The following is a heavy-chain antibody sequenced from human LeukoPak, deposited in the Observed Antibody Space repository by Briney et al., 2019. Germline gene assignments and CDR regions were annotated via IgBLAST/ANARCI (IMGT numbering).Heavy chain of an antibody. D-gene: IGHD2-2*01. CDR2: IYWDDEA. CDR1: GFSLSLSGVG. V-gene: IGHV2-5*02. Sequence: SGPTLVKPTQTLTLTCTFSGFSLSLSGVGVGWVRQPPGKALEWLALIYWDDEARYSPSLKSRLTITKDTSKNQVVLTVTNMDPVDTATYYCTQTRRRLDAFDIWGQGTMVTVSS. CDR3: TQTRRRLDAFDI. J-gene: IGHJ3*02.